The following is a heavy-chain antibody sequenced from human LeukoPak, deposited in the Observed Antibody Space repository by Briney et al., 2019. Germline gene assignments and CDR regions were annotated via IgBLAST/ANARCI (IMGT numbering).Heavy chain of an antibody. CDR1: GYTFTGYY. V-gene: IGHV1/OR15-3*02. CDR2: IYAGNGNV. D-gene: IGHD2-15*01. Sequence: ASVKVSCKTSGYTFTGYYMHWVRQAPGQGLEWMGCIYAGNGNVKYSQNFQGRVTITRDTSASTAYMELRSLRSEDTAVYYCAREVAIWGQGTLVTVSS. J-gene: IGHJ4*02. CDR3: AREVAI.